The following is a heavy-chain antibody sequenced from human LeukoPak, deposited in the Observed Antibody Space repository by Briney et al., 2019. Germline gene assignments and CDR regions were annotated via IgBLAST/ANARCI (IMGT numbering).Heavy chain of an antibody. V-gene: IGHV3-53*01. Sequence: GGSLRLSCAASGFTVSSKYMSWVRQAPGKGLEWVSVIYSGGSTYYADSVKGRFTISRDNSKNTVDLQMNSLRVEDTAVYYCTMRGNTWYDRWGQGTLVTVSS. CDR2: IYSGGST. CDR1: GFTVSSKY. CDR3: TMRGNTWYDR. J-gene: IGHJ5*02.